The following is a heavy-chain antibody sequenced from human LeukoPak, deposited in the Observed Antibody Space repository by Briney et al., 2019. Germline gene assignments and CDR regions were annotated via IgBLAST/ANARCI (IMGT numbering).Heavy chain of an antibody. D-gene: IGHD6-6*01. CDR3: ATYSTSSGAFDF. J-gene: IGHJ3*01. V-gene: IGHV3-23*01. CDR1: GFTFSSYA. Sequence: GGSLRLSCAASGFTFSSYAMSWVRQAPGKGLEWVSDISGSGGSTYYADSVKGRFTISRDNPKNTLYLQMNSLRAEDTAVYYCATYSTSSGAFDFWGQGTLVTVSS. CDR2: ISGSGGST.